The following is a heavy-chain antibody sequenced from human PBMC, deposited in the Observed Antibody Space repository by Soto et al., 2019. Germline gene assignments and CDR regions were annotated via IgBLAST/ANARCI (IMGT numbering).Heavy chain of an antibody. CDR2: INAGNGNT. V-gene: IGHV1-3*01. CDR3: ARDGAARGTSSEY. Sequence: GASVKVSCKASGYTFTRYAMHWVRQAPGQRLEWMGWINAGNGNTKYSQKFQGRVTITRDTSASTAYMELSSLRSEDTAVYYCARDGAARGTSSEYWGQGTLVTVSS. CDR1: GYTFTRYA. D-gene: IGHD3-16*01. J-gene: IGHJ4*02.